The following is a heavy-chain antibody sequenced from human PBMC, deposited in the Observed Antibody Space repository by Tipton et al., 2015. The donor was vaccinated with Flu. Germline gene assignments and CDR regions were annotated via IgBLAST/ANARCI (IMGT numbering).Heavy chain of an antibody. D-gene: IGHD6-19*01. CDR1: GAYIGNGNYY. J-gene: IGHJ4*02. Sequence: TLSLTCTVSGAYIGNGNYYWSWIRQPAGKGLEWIGRIDTSRRSYYNPSLKSRVTISVDVFNNQFSLRLNSVTAADTAVYYCARGPEQWLVNPHYFDYWGQGTLVTVSS. CDR3: ARGPEQWLVNPHYFDY. CDR2: IDTSRRS. V-gene: IGHV4-61*02.